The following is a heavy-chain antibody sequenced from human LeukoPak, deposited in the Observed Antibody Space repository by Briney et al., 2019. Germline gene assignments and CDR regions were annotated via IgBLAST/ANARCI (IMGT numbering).Heavy chain of an antibody. CDR2: MNPNSGNT. CDR3: ARGRQMTTVTKCGYCGAFDI. V-gene: IGHV1-8*01. Sequence: WASVTVSCKASGYTFTSYDINWVRQAPGQGLEWMGWMNPNSGNTGYAQKFQGRVTMTRNTSISTAYMELSSLRSEDTAVYYCARGRQMTTVTKCGYCGAFDIWGQGTMVTVSS. CDR1: GYTFTSYD. D-gene: IGHD4-17*01. J-gene: IGHJ3*02.